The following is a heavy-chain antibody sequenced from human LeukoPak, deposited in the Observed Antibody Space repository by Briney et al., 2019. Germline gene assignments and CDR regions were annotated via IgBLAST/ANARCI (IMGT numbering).Heavy chain of an antibody. D-gene: IGHD3-3*01. CDR3: ARDRADFWSGYYLSYYYYYYMDV. V-gene: IGHV3-23*01. Sequence: PGGSLRLSCAASGFTFSSYAMSWVRQAPGKGLEWVSAISGSGGSTYYADSVKGRFTISRDNSKNTLYLQMNSLRAEDTAVYYCARDRADFWSGYYLSYYYYYYMDVWGKGTTVTVSS. CDR1: GFTFSSYA. J-gene: IGHJ6*03. CDR2: ISGSGGST.